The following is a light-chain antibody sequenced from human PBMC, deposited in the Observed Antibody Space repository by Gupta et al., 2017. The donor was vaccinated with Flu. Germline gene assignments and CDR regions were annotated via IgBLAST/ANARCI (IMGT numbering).Light chain of an antibody. V-gene: IGKV1-5*03. Sequence: SVGDRVTITCRASQSISSWLAWYQQKPGKAPKLLIYKASSLESGVPSRFSGSGSGTEFTLTISSLQPDDFATYYCQQYNSYPYSFGQGTKLEIK. J-gene: IGKJ2*03. CDR3: QQYNSYPYS. CDR2: KAS. CDR1: QSISSW.